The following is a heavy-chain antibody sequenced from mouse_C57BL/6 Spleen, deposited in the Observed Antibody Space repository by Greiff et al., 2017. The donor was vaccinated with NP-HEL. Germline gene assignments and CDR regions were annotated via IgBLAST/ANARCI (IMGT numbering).Heavy chain of an antibody. CDR2: INYDGSST. D-gene: IGHD4-1*01. CDR1: GFTFSDYY. V-gene: IGHV5-16*01. J-gene: IGHJ2*01. Sequence: EVKLVESEGGLVQPGSSMKLSCTASGFTFSDYYMAWVRQVPEKGLEWVANINYDGSSTYYLDSLKSRFIISRDNAKNILYLQMSSLKSEDTATYYCARALGLYYFDYWGQGTTLTVSS. CDR3: ARALGLYYFDY.